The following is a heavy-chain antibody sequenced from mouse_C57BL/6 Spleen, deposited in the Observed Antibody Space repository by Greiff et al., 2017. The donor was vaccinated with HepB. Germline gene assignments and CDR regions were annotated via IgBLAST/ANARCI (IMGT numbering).Heavy chain of an antibody. CDR3: TRSDDGYYRYWFAY. D-gene: IGHD2-3*01. Sequence: VQLQQSGAELVRPGASVTLSCKASGYTFTDYEMHWVKQTPVHGLEWIGAIDPETGGTAYNQKFKGKAILTADKSSSTAYMELRSLTSEDSAVYYCTRSDDGYYRYWFAYWGQGTLGTVSA. J-gene: IGHJ3*01. CDR1: GYTFTDYE. CDR2: IDPETGGT. V-gene: IGHV1-15*01.